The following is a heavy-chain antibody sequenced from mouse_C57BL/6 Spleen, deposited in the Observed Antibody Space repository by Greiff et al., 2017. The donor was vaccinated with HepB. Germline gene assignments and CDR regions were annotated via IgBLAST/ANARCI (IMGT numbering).Heavy chain of an antibody. CDR2: IYPGSGNT. Sequence: VQLQQSGAELVRPGASVKLSCKASGYTFTDYYINWVKQRPGQGLEWIARIYPGSGNTYYNEKFKGKATLTAEKSSSTAYMQLSSLTSEDSAVYFCARCSYYYGSSLYYFDYWGQGTTLTVSS. J-gene: IGHJ2*01. D-gene: IGHD1-1*01. V-gene: IGHV1-76*01. CDR1: GYTFTDYY. CDR3: ARCSYYYGSSLYYFDY.